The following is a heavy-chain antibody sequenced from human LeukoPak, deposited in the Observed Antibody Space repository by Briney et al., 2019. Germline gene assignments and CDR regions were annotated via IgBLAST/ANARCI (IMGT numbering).Heavy chain of an antibody. CDR2: IYTSGST. Sequence: SETLPLTCTVSGGSISSGSYYWSWIRQPAGKGLEWIGRIYTSGSTNYNPSLKSRVTISVDTSKNQFSLKLSSVTAADTAVYYCARVEMATINYWGQGTLVTVSS. V-gene: IGHV4-61*02. J-gene: IGHJ4*02. CDR3: ARVEMATINY. CDR1: GGSISSGSYY. D-gene: IGHD5-24*01.